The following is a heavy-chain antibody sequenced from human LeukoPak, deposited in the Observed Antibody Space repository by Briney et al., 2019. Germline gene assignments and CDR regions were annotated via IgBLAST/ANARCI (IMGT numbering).Heavy chain of an antibody. D-gene: IGHD1-26*01. CDR2: ITWDGGTT. J-gene: IGHJ4*02. CDR1: GFTFEDYT. V-gene: IGHV3-43*01. CDR3: ARGLYYGFLDY. Sequence: GGSLRLSCAASGFTFEDYTMNWVRQAPGKGLEWVSLITWDGGTTYNSDFVKGRCTISRDNSKYSLYLQMNSLRAEDMALYYCARGLYYGFLDYWGQGTLVTVSS.